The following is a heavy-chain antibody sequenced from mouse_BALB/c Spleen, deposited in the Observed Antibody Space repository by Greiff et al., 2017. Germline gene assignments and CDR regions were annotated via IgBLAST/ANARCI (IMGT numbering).Heavy chain of an antibody. J-gene: IGHJ3*01. V-gene: IGHV1-14*01. CDR1: GYTFTSYV. CDR3: ARSGVYGYSLAY. D-gene: IGHD1-2*01. CDR2: INPYNDGT. Sequence: VQLQQSGPELVKPGASVKMSCKASGYTFTSYVMHWVKQKPGQGLERIGYINPYNDGTKYNEKFKGKATLTSDKSSSTAYMELSSLTSEDSAVYYCARSGVYGYSLAYWGQGTLVTVSA.